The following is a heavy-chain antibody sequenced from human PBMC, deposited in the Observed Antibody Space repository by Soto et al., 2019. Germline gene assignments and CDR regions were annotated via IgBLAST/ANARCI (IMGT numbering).Heavy chain of an antibody. J-gene: IGHJ3*02. CDR3: ATQISGSYRLGAFDI. Sequence: GGSLRLSCAASGFTFSSYSMNWVRQAPGKGLEWVSYISSSSSTIYYADSVKGRFTISRDNAKNSLYLQMNSLRDEDTAVYCCATQISGSYRLGAFDIWGQGTMVTVSS. CDR1: GFTFSSYS. D-gene: IGHD3-16*02. CDR2: ISSSSSTI. V-gene: IGHV3-48*02.